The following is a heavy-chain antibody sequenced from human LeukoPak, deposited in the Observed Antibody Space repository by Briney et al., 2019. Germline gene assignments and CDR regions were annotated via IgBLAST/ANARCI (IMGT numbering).Heavy chain of an antibody. D-gene: IGHD3-10*01. CDR3: ARVMVAKGINFDY. CDR1: GGSISRGGYY. J-gene: IGHJ4*02. V-gene: IGHV4-31*03. Sequence: SETLSLTCTVSGGSISRGGYYWSWIRQHPGKGLEWLGYIYYSGSTYYNPSLKSRVTISVDTSKNQFSLKLSSVTAADTAVYYCARVMVAKGINFDYWGQGTLVTVSS. CDR2: IYYSGST.